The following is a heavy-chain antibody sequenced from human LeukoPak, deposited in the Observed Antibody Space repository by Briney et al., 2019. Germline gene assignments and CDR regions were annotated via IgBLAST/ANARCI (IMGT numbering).Heavy chain of an antibody. J-gene: IGHJ4*02. Sequence: SETLSLTCTVSGGSISSYYWSWIRRPPGKGLEWIGYIYYSGSTNYNPSLKSRVTISVDTYKNQFSLKLSSVTAADTAVYYCARQVEGIYDYVWGSYRTYYFDYWGQGTLVTVSS. V-gene: IGHV4-59*08. CDR1: GGSISSYY. CDR3: ARQVEGIYDYVWGSYRTYYFDY. D-gene: IGHD3-16*02. CDR2: IYYSGST.